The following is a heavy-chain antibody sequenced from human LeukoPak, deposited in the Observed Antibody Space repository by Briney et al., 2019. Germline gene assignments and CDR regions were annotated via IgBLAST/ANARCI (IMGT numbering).Heavy chain of an antibody. D-gene: IGHD3-16*01. Sequence: ASVKVSCRTSGYTFTDNGISWVRQTAAQGLEWMGWINAFSGLTDYAPKFRDRVTLTTDSSTSTAYMELRSLRSDDTAVYYCVRYRVSFGGIIPFYYGTDVWGQGTKVTVSS. CDR2: INAFSGLT. CDR1: GYTFTDNG. CDR3: VRYRVSFGGIIPFYYGTDV. J-gene: IGHJ6*02. V-gene: IGHV1-18*01.